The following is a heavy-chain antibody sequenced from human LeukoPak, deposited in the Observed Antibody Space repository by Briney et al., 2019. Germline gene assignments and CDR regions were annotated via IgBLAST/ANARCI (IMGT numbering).Heavy chain of an antibody. CDR1: GGSISSGGYY. Sequence: SQTLSLTCTVSGGSISSGGYYWSWIRQHPGKGLEWIGYIYYSGSTYYSPSLKSRVTISVDTSKNQFSLKLSSVTAADTAVYYCARSGQRNGFDPWGQGTLVTVSS. D-gene: IGHD3-3*01. CDR3: ARSGQRNGFDP. V-gene: IGHV4-31*03. J-gene: IGHJ5*02. CDR2: IYYSGST.